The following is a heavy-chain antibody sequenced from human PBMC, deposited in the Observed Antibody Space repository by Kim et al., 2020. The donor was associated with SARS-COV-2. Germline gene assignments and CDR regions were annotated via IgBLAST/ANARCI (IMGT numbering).Heavy chain of an antibody. V-gene: IGHV4-30-4*01. CDR1: GGSISSGDYY. CDR3: ARDPNSNYYYYYGMDV. D-gene: IGHD4-4*01. Sequence: SETLSLTCTVSGGSISSGDYYWSWIRQPPGKGLEWIGYIYYSGSTYYNPSLKSRVTISVDTSKNQFSLKLSSVTAADTAVYYCARDPNSNYYYYYGMDVWGQGTTVTVSS. CDR2: IYYSGST. J-gene: IGHJ6*02.